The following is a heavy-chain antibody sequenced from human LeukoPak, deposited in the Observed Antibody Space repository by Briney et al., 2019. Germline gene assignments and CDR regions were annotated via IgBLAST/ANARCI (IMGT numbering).Heavy chain of an antibody. Sequence: ASVKVSCKASGYTFTSYAMHWVRQAPGQRLEWMGWINAGNGNTKYSQKFQGRVTITRDTSASTAYMELSSLRSEDTAVYYCARVPSSSWSYYYYGMDVWGQGTTVTVSS. CDR1: GYTFTSYA. CDR3: ARVPSSSWSYYYYGMDV. J-gene: IGHJ6*02. D-gene: IGHD6-13*01. CDR2: INAGNGNT. V-gene: IGHV1-3*01.